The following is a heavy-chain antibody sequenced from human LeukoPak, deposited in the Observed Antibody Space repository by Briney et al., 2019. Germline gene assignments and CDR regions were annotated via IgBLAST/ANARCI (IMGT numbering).Heavy chain of an antibody. V-gene: IGHV1-3*04. CDR2: INTGNGNT. CDR1: GYIFASYA. D-gene: IGHD6-13*01. CDR3: ARAPPGIPAAAEYFQY. J-gene: IGHJ1*01. Sequence: ASVKVSCKASGYIFASYAMHWVRQAAGQRLEWMGWINTGNGNTKYSQKFQARVTITRDTSASTAYMELTSLTSEDTAVYYCARAPPGIPAAAEYFQYWGQGTLVTVSS.